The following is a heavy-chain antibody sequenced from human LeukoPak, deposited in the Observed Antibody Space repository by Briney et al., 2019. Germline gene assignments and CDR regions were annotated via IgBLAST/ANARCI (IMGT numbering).Heavy chain of an antibody. CDR2: ISYDGSNK. CDR3: ARGGCSSTSCAEWFDP. CDR1: GLTFSSYA. D-gene: IGHD2-2*01. V-gene: IGHV3-30*01. Sequence: GGSLRLSCAASGLTFSSYAMHWVRQAPGKGLEWVAVISYDGSNKYYADSVKGRFTISRDNSKNTLYLQMNSLRAEDTAVYYCARGGCSSTSCAEWFDPWGQGTLVTVSS. J-gene: IGHJ5*02.